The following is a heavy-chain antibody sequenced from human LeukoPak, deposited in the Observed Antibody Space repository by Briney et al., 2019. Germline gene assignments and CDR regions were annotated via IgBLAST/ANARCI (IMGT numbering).Heavy chain of an antibody. V-gene: IGHV3-7*01. Sequence: GGSLRLSCVASGFTFSNYWMTWVRQAPGKGLEWVANIKQDGSMKYYVESVKGRFTISRDNTKNSVYLQVNSLRAEDTAVYYCARIGYSSSSLDYWGQGTLVPVSS. J-gene: IGHJ4*02. CDR2: IKQDGSMK. CDR1: GFTFSNYW. D-gene: IGHD6-6*01. CDR3: ARIGYSSSSLDY.